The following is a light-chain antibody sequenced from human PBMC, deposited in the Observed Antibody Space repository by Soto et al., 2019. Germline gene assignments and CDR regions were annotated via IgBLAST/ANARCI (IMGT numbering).Light chain of an antibody. CDR1: QSVSSNY. J-gene: IGKJ1*01. V-gene: IGKV3-20*01. CDR2: GAS. Sequence: ILLTQSPGTLSLSPGERATLSCRASQSVSSNYLAWYQRKPGQAPRPLIYGASSRATGIPDRFSGSGAGTDFTLTISRLEPEDFAVYYCQQYGSSPWTFGQGTKVDIK. CDR3: QQYGSSPWT.